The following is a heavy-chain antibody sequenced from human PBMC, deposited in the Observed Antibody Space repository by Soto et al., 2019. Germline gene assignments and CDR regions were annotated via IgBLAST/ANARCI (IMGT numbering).Heavy chain of an antibody. D-gene: IGHD6-19*01. CDR2: ISYDGSNK. Sequence: PGGSLRLSCAASGFTFSSYGMHWVRQAPGKGLEWVAVISYDGSNKYYADSVKGRFTISRDNSKNTLYLQMNSLRAEDTAVYYCARDLDVRYSSGCSLYWGQGT. CDR1: GFTFSSYG. J-gene: IGHJ4*02. CDR3: ARDLDVRYSSGCSLY. V-gene: IGHV3-30*03.